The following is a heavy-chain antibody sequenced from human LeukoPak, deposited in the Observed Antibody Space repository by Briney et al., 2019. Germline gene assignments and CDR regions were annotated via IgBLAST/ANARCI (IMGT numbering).Heavy chain of an antibody. Sequence: GGSLRLSCVASGFTFEDYGMNWVRQAPGKGLEWVSSISSSSSYIYYADSVKGRFTISRDNAKNSLYLQMNSLRAEDTAVYYCARDLQNNWNDGNDYWGQGTLVTVSS. J-gene: IGHJ4*02. V-gene: IGHV3-21*01. D-gene: IGHD1-1*01. CDR2: ISSSSSYI. CDR3: ARDLQNNWNDGNDY. CDR1: GFTFEDYG.